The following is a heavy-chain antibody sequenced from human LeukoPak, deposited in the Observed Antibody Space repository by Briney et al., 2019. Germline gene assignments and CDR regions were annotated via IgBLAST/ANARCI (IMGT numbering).Heavy chain of an antibody. CDR2: ISGSGGST. CDR1: GFTFSSYA. Sequence: GGSLRLSCAASGFTFSSYAMSWVRQAPGKGLEWVSAISGSGGSTYYAGSVKGRFTIPRDNSKNTLYLQMNSLRAEDTAVYYCAKLNRQWLVDYWGQGTLVTVSS. J-gene: IGHJ4*02. D-gene: IGHD6-19*01. V-gene: IGHV3-23*01. CDR3: AKLNRQWLVDY.